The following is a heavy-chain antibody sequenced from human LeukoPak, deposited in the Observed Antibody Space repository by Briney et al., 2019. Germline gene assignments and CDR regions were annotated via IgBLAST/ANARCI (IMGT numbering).Heavy chain of an antibody. CDR2: IWYDGSNK. J-gene: IGHJ4*02. Sequence: GGSLRLSCAASGFTFSSYGMHWVRQAPGKGLEWVAVIWYDGSNKYYADSVKGRFTISRDNSKNTLYLQMNSLRAEDTAVYYCARDGGYYDSSGYDPFDYWGQGTLVTVSS. CDR1: GFTFSSYG. CDR3: ARDGGYYDSSGYDPFDY. V-gene: IGHV3-33*01. D-gene: IGHD3-22*01.